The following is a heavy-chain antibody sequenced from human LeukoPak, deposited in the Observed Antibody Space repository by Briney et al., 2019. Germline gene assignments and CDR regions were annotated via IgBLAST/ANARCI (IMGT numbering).Heavy chain of an antibody. Sequence: SQTLSLTCTVSGDSISSGTYYWSWIRQPAGKGLEWIGRIYTSGSTNYNPSLKSRVTISLDTSKNQFSLKLSSVTAADTAVYFCARADCESGGNCHYFNYWGQGTLATVSS. CDR1: GDSISSGTYY. CDR3: ARADCESGGNCHYFNY. CDR2: IYTSGST. D-gene: IGHD2-15*01. V-gene: IGHV4-61*02. J-gene: IGHJ4*02.